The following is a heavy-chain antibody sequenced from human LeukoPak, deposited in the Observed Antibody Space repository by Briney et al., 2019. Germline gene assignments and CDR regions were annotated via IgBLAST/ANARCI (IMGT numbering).Heavy chain of an antibody. D-gene: IGHD3-3*01. Sequence: GGSLRLSCAASGFTFSSYWMHWVRQAPGKGLVWVSRINSDGSSTSYADSVKGRFTISRDNAKNTLYLQMNSLRAEDTAVYYCARRPEVYYDFWSGPDYYSMDVWGQGTTVTVSS. CDR3: ARRPEVYYDFWSGPDYYSMDV. CDR2: INSDGSST. CDR1: GFTFSSYW. V-gene: IGHV3-74*01. J-gene: IGHJ6*02.